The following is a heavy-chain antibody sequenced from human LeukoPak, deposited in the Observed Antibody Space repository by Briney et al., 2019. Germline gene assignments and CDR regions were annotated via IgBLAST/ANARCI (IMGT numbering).Heavy chain of an antibody. V-gene: IGHV3-23*01. J-gene: IGHJ5*02. D-gene: IGHD6-13*01. CDR2: ISGSGGST. Sequence: GGSLRLSCAASGFTFTSYAMSWVRQAPGKGLEWVSAISGSGGSTYYADSVKGRLTISRDNSKNTLYLQMNSLRAEDTAVYYCAKPRPSYSSSWYDHWGQGTLVTVSS. CDR3: AKPRPSYSSSWYDH. CDR1: GFTFTSYA.